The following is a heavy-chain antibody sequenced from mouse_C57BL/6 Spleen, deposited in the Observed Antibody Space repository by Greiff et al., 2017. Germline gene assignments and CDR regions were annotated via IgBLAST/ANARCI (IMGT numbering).Heavy chain of an antibody. CDR1: GYTFTDYE. D-gene: IGHD2-4*01. CDR3: TAYDYDEGAWFAY. J-gene: IGHJ3*01. V-gene: IGHV1-15*01. Sequence: VQLQESGAELVRPGASVTLSCKASGYTFTDYEMHWVKQTPVHGLEWIGAIDPETGGTAYNQKFKGKAILTADKSSSTAYMELRSLTSEDSAVYYCTAYDYDEGAWFAYWGQGTLVTVSA. CDR2: IDPETGGT.